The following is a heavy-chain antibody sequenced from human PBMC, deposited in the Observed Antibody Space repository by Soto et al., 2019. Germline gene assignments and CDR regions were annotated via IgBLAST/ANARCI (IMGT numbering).Heavy chain of an antibody. V-gene: IGHV3-33*01. J-gene: IGHJ5*02. Sequence: QVQLVESGGGVVQPGRSLRLSCAASGFTFSSYGMHWVRQAPGKGLEWVAVIWYDGSNKYYADSVKGRFTISRDNSKNTLYLQMNSLRAEDTAVYYCAREYIPDMVYSGSYYGLRWFDPWGQGTLVTVSS. CDR1: GFTFSSYG. CDR3: AREYIPDMVYSGSYYGLRWFDP. D-gene: IGHD1-26*01. CDR2: IWYDGSNK.